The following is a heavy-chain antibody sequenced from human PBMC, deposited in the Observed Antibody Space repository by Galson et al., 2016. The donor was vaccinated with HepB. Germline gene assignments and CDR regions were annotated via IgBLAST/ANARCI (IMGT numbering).Heavy chain of an antibody. Sequence: SLRLSCAVCGLTVSGDYMSWVRQAPGKGLEWVSVLYRAGSTYYADSVEGRFTISRDNSRNTLYLQMNSLRAEDTAMYYCARGYASGNFYQWGQGTLVTVSS. V-gene: IGHV3-53*01. J-gene: IGHJ4*02. D-gene: IGHD3-10*01. CDR2: LYRAGST. CDR1: GLTVSGDY. CDR3: ARGYASGNFYQ.